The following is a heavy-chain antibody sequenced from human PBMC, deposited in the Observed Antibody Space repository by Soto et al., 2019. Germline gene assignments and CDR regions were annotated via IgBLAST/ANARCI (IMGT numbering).Heavy chain of an antibody. D-gene: IGHD3-16*01. J-gene: IGHJ4*02. CDR1: GFTFRSHG. V-gene: IGHV3-33*01. Sequence: QVQLVQSGGGVVQPGGSLRLSCEATGFTFRSHGMHWVRQAPGKGLERVAVIWYDGSNKYYADSVKGRLTISRDNSKNTLYLQMNSLRAEDTAVYYCARWGDNQRLDSWGQGTLVTVSS. CDR3: ARWGDNQRLDS. CDR2: IWYDGSNK.